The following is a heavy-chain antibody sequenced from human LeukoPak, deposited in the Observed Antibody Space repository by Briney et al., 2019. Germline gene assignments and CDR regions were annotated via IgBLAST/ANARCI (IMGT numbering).Heavy chain of an antibody. V-gene: IGHV4-39*07. CDR1: GGSISSSSYY. CDR3: ARGVDAYSRRTTMVRGVISFYMDV. D-gene: IGHD3-10*01. CDR2: IYYSGST. Sequence: SETLSLTCTVSGGSISSSSYYWGWVRQPPGRGLGWIGSIYYSGSTYYNPSLKSRVTISVDASKNQFSLKLSSVTAADTAVYYCARGVDAYSRRTTMVRGVISFYMDVWGKGTTVTVS. J-gene: IGHJ6*03.